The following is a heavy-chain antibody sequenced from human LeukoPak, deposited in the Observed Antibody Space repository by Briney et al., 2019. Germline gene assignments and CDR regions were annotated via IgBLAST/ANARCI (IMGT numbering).Heavy chain of an antibody. CDR1: GGSISSSSYY. CDR2: IYYSGST. J-gene: IGHJ4*02. CDR3: ARASVAGSPSLEFDY. Sequence: SETLCLTCTVSGGSISSSSYYWGWIRQPPGKGLEWIGSIYYSGSTYYNPSLKSRVTISVDTSKNQFSLKLSSVTAADTAVYYCARASVAGSPSLEFDYWGQGTLVTVSS. V-gene: IGHV4-39*07. D-gene: IGHD6-19*01.